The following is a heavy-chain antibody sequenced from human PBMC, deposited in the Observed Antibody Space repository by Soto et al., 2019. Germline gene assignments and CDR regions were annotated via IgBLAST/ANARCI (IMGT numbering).Heavy chain of an antibody. V-gene: IGHV4-59*01. Sequence: SETLSLTCTVSGGSISSYYWSWIRQPPGKGLEWIGYIYYSGSTNYNPSLKSRVTISVDTSKNQFSLKLSSVTAADTAVYYCARWRVRYYYDSSGYYQLVGMGIDYWGQGTLVTVSS. J-gene: IGHJ4*02. CDR1: GGSISSYY. D-gene: IGHD3-22*01. CDR3: ARWRVRYYYDSSGYYQLVGMGIDY. CDR2: IYYSGST.